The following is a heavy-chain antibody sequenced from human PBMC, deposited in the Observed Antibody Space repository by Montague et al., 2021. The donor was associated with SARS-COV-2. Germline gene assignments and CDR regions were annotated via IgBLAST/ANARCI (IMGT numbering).Heavy chain of an antibody. CDR2: IHDSGSP. CDR3: VRDSGDFDSSDYQNYWYFDL. J-gene: IGHJ2*01. Sequence: SETLSLTCSVSGGSIKNYYWSWIRQPPRKGLEWIGYIHDSGSPNYNPSLKSRVTMSVDTSKNQISLRLTSVTAADTAVYFCVRDSGDFDSSDYQNYWYFDLWGRGTPVIVSS. CDR1: GGSIKNYY. D-gene: IGHD3-22*01. V-gene: IGHV4-59*01.